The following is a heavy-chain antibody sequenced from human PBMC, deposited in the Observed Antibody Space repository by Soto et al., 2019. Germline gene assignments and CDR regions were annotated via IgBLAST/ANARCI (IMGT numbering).Heavy chain of an antibody. D-gene: IGHD3-3*01. CDR2: IYYTGST. CDR1: GGSVSSESHY. Sequence: SETLSLTCTVSGGSVSSESHYWSWIRQTPGKGLEWIGYIYYTGSTNYNPSLKGRVTMSVDTSRDQVSLRLRSVTRADTAVYYSARAKYDFRSGYYYYAMEVWGQGTKATVSS. V-gene: IGHV4-61*01. CDR3: ARAKYDFRSGYYYYAMEV. J-gene: IGHJ6*02.